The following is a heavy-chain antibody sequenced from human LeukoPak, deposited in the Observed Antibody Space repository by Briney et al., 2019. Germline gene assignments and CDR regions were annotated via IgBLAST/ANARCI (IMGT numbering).Heavy chain of an antibody. CDR1: GGTFSSYA. D-gene: IGHD3-3*01. CDR3: ARGYYDFWSGYYKNAFDI. CDR2: IIHIFGTA. J-gene: IGHJ3*02. V-gene: IGHV1-69*13. Sequence: LVKVSCKASGGTFSSYAISWVRQAPGQGLEWMGGIIHIFGTANYAQKFQGRVTITADESTSTAYMELSSLRSEDTAVYYCARGYYDFWSGYYKNAFDIWGQGTMVTVSS.